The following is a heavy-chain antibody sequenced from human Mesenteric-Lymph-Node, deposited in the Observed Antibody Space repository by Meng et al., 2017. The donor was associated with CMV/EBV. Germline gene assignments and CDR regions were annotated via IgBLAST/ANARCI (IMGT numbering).Heavy chain of an antibody. V-gene: IGHV3-53*01. CDR2: IYSGGST. CDR3: ARGGYFDY. CDR1: GLTVSSNY. Sequence: SLSRSCAAFGLTVSSNYMSWVRQAPGKGLEWVSVIYSGGSTYSADSVKGRFTISRDNSKNTLYLQMNSLRAEDTAVYYCARGGYFDYWGQGTLVTVSS. D-gene: IGHD3-16*01. J-gene: IGHJ4*02.